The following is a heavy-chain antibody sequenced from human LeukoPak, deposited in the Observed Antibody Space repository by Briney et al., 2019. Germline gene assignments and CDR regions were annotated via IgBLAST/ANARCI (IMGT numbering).Heavy chain of an antibody. J-gene: IGHJ6*03. CDR1: GYTFTSYG. CDR2: ISAYNGNT. V-gene: IGHV1-18*01. D-gene: IGHD3-10*01. Sequence: ASVKVSCKASGYTFTSYGISWVRQAPGQGLEWMGWISAYNGNTNYAQKLQGRVTMTTDTSTSTAYMELRSLRSDDTAVYYCARVGWFGEANYYYYYMDVWGKGTTVTISS. CDR3: ARVGWFGEANYYYYYMDV.